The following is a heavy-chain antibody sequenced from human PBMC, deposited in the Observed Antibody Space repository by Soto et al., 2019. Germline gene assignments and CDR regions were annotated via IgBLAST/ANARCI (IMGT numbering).Heavy chain of an antibody. Sequence: GASVKVSCKVSGYTFTDFYIHWVRQAPGQGLEWMGWIDPNSGGTKSAQKFQGRVTMTRDTSITTASIELRRLTSDDTAVYYCVRDFLGNVVSVPPPWGQGTQVTVSS. D-gene: IGHD2-15*01. V-gene: IGHV1-2*02. J-gene: IGHJ5*02. CDR3: VRDFLGNVVSVPPP. CDR2: IDPNSGGT. CDR1: GYTFTDFY.